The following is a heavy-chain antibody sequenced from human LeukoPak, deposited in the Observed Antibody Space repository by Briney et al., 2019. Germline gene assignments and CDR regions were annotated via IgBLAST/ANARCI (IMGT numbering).Heavy chain of an antibody. CDR1: GYSISSGYY. CDR2: IYHSGST. Sequence: SETLSLTCTVSGYSISSGYYWGWIRQPPGKGLEWIGSIYHSGSTYYNPSLKSRVTISVDTSKNQFSLKLSSVTAADTAVYYCATRVGHTTGWFDPWGQGTLVTVSS. CDR3: ATRVGHTTGWFDP. V-gene: IGHV4-38-2*02. D-gene: IGHD1-1*01. J-gene: IGHJ5*02.